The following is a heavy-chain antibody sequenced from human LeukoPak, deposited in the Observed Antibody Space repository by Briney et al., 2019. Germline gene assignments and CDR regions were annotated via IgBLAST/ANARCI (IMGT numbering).Heavy chain of an antibody. CDR3: ARRGMAAAGQFYFDN. D-gene: IGHD6-13*01. Sequence: PGGSLRLSCAASGFTFSSYGMHWVRQAPGKGLEWVAFIQYDGSNRYYADSVKGRFTISRDNSKDTLYLQMNSLRGEDTAVYHCARRGMAAAGQFYFDNWGQGTLVTVSS. V-gene: IGHV3-30*02. J-gene: IGHJ4*02. CDR2: IQYDGSNR. CDR1: GFTFSSYG.